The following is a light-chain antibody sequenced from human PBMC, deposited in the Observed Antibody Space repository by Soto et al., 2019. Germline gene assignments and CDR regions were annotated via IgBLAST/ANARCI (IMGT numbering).Light chain of an antibody. CDR1: QSVSSN. V-gene: IGKV3-15*01. CDR3: QQYNNWPPWT. J-gene: IGKJ1*01. Sequence: DIAMTQSPAPLSVSPGERATLSCRSSQSVSSNLAWYQQKPGQAPRPLIYGASTRATGIPARFSGSGSGTEFTLTISSLQSEDFSVYYCQQYNNWPPWTLGQGTKVDIK. CDR2: GAS.